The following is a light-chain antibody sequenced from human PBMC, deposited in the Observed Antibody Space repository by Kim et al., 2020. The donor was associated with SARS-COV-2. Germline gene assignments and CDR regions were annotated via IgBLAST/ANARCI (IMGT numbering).Light chain of an antibody. CDR1: SSGLGGYNY. V-gene: IGLV2-14*04. CDR2: DDS. J-gene: IGLJ3*02. Sequence: PGQSITVPCHETSSGLGGYNYVSWYQQDPGKAPKLMIYDDSKRPSGVSNRFSGSKSGNPASLTISGLQAEDEADYYCSSYTSSRTLFGGGAQLTVL. CDR3: SSYTSSRTL.